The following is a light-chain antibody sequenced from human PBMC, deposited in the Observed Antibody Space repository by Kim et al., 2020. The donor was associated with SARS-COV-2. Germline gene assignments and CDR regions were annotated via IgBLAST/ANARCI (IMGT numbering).Light chain of an antibody. CDR3: KMYNTWRV. CDR1: QSVSTN. V-gene: IGKV3-15*01. CDR2: GAS. J-gene: IGKJ1*01. Sequence: EIMMTQSPATLSVSPGERATLSCRASQSVSTNLAWYQQKPGQAPRLLIYGASTRVTGIPARFSGRGSGTEFILTISSLQSEVFAVYYCKMYNTWRVFGQRTKV.